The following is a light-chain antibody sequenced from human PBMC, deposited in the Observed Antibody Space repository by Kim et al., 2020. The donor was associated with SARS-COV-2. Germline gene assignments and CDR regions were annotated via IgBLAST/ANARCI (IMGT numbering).Light chain of an antibody. V-gene: IGLV3-19*01. CDR3: YSRGRNGNHLV. CDR1: SLRIYY. CDR2: GKN. J-gene: IGLJ3*02. Sequence: SSELTQDPAVSVALGQTVTITCQGDSLRIYYASWYQQKPGQAPVLVIYGKNNRPSGIPDRISGSSSGNTASLTITGAQAADEADYHCYSRGRNGNHLVFG.